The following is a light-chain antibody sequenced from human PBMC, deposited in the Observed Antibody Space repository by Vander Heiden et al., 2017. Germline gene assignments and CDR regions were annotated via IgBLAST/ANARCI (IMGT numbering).Light chain of an antibody. V-gene: IGKV1-33*01. Sequence: IQMTQSPSSLSVSVGDTVTITCQPSQDDSLHWYQQQTGQAPKLLIFDTVNLETGVPSRVSGSISGTDFILTISRLQTDDIATHYCQHYDNRPPMYTVGQGTKLE. CDR3: QHYDNRPPMYT. J-gene: IGKJ2*01. CDR1: QDDS. CDR2: DTV.